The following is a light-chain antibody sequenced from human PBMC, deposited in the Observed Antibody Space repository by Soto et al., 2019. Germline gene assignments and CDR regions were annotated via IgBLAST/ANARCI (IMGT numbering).Light chain of an antibody. CDR1: SSDVGGYNY. Sequence: QSALTQADSVSGSPGQSITIYCTGTSSDVGGYNYVSWYQQHPGKAPKLMIYDVSNRPSGVSNRFSRCKSGNTASLTISGLPADDEGDYYCSSYTSSSTYVVFGGGTKLTVL. CDR3: SSYTSSSTYVV. V-gene: IGLV2-14*01. CDR2: DVS. J-gene: IGLJ2*01.